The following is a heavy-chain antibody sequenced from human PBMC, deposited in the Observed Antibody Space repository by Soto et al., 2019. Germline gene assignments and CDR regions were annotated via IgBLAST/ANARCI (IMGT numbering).Heavy chain of an antibody. V-gene: IGHV1-18*01. D-gene: IGHD3-10*01. CDR1: GYMFVTYG. J-gene: IGHJ4*02. CDR2: ISAYNGNT. Sequence: QVQLVQSGAEVKKPGASVKVSCKASGYMFVTYGINWVRQAPGQGLEWMGWISAYNGNTKYAQNLQGRVTMTTDASKSTAYMEMRSLRSDDTAVYYCARDLDGSGSYYTDYWGPGTLVTVSS. CDR3: ARDLDGSGSYYTDY.